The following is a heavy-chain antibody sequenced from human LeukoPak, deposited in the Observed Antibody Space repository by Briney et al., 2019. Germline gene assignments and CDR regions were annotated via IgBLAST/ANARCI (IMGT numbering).Heavy chain of an antibody. CDR2: ISAYNGNT. CDR1: GGTFSSYD. CDR3: ARAPLRLVDFDI. V-gene: IGHV1-18*01. D-gene: IGHD2-21*01. Sequence: ASVKVSCKASGGTFSSYDVSWVRQAPGQGLEWMGWISAYNGNTNYAQKLQGRVTMTTDTSTSTAYMELRSLRSDDTAVYYCARAPLRLVDFDIWGQGTMVTVSS. J-gene: IGHJ3*02.